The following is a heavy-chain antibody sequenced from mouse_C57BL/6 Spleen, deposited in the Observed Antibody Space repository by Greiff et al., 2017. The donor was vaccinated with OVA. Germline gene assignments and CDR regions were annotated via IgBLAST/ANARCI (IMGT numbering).Heavy chain of an antibody. CDR1: GFTFSDYY. Sequence: EVKLMESEGGLVQPGSSMKLSCTASGFTFSDYYMAWVRQVPEKGLEWVANINYDGSSTYYLDSLKSRFIISRDNAKNILYLQMSSLKSEDTATYYCARDRNYHFDYWGQGTTLTVSS. V-gene: IGHV5-16*01. J-gene: IGHJ2*01. CDR2: INYDGSST. D-gene: IGHD2-1*01. CDR3: ARDRNYHFDY.